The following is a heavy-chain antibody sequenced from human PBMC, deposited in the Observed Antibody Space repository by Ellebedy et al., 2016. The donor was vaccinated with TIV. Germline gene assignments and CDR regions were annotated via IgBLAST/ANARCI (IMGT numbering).Heavy chain of an antibody. Sequence: GGSLRLSCKGSGDSFTSYWISWVRQMPGKGLEWMGRNDPSDSYTNYSPSFQGHVTISIDKSISTAYLQWSSLKASDTAMYYCARHSRDDGSGSFFGYWGQGTLVTVSS. V-gene: IGHV5-10-1*01. CDR1: GDSFTSYW. J-gene: IGHJ4*02. CDR3: ARHSRDDGSGSFFGY. D-gene: IGHD3-10*01. CDR2: NDPSDSYT.